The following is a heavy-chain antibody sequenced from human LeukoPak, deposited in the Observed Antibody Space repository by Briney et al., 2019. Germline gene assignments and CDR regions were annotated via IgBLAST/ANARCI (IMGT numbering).Heavy chain of an antibody. CDR3: ATQLGYCSSTSCYTGTFWFDP. J-gene: IGHJ5*02. V-gene: IGHV4-4*07. D-gene: IGHD2-2*02. CDR1: SGSISSYY. Sequence: PSETLSLTCTVSSGSISSYYWSWIRQPAGKGLEWIGRIYNSGNTNYNPSLKSRVTISVDTSKNQFSLKLSSVTAADTAVYYCATQLGYCSSTSCYTGTFWFDPWGQGTLVTVSS. CDR2: IYNSGNT.